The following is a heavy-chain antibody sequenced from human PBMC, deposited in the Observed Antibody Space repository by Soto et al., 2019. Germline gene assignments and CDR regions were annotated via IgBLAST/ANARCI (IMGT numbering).Heavy chain of an antibody. CDR1: GFTFSSYA. CDR2: ISGSGGST. CDR3: AKALPYIVVVVAATPFDY. D-gene: IGHD2-15*01. Sequence: GGSLRLSCAASGFTFSSYAMSWVRQAPGKGLEWVSAISGSGGSTYYADSVKGRFTISRDNSKNTLYLQMNSLRAEDTAVYYCAKALPYIVVVVAATPFDYWGQGTLVTVSS. J-gene: IGHJ4*02. V-gene: IGHV3-23*01.